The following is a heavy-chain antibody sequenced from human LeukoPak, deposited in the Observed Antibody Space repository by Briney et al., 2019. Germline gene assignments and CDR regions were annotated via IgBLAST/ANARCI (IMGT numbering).Heavy chain of an antibody. CDR3: TRSGSWYDY. CDR2: IYYSGST. Sequence: SETLSLTCTVSGGSISSYYWSWIRQPPGKGLKWIGYIYYSGSTNYNPSLKSRVTISVDTSKNQFSLKLSSVTAADTAVYYCTRSGSWYDYWGQGTLVSVSS. J-gene: IGHJ4*02. V-gene: IGHV4-59*01. D-gene: IGHD6-13*01. CDR1: GGSISSYY.